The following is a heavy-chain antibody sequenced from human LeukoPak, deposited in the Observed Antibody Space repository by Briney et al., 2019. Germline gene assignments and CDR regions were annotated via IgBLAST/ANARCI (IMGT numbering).Heavy chain of an antibody. V-gene: IGHV3-23*01. CDR2: ITGSGTNR. J-gene: IGHJ4*02. CDR1: GFTFSNYA. Sequence: GASLRLSCVASGFTFSNYAMSWVRQAPGKGLEWVSAITGSGTNRYYADSVKGRFTISRDNSKNTLYLQMNSLRAEDTAVYYCAKDYGSGNLGDYWGQGTLVTVSS. CDR3: AKDYGSGNLGDY. D-gene: IGHD3-10*01.